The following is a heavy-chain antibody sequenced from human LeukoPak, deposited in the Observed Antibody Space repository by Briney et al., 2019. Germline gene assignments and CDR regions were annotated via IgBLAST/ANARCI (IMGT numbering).Heavy chain of an antibody. J-gene: IGHJ4*02. CDR3: ARGYYDFWSGYPWWY. CDR1: GGSISGYH. Sequence: PSETLSLTCTVSGGSISGYHWSWIRQPPGKGLVWIGHSYYDRSTTYKPSTYNPSLKSRVTISVDTSKNQFSLKLSSVTAADTAVYYCARGYYDFWSGYPWWYWGQGTLVTVSS. CDR2: SYYDRSTTYKPS. V-gene: IGHV4-59*12. D-gene: IGHD3-3*01.